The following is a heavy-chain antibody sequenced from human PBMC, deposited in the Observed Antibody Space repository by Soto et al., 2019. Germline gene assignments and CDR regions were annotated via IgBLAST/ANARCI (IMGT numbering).Heavy chain of an antibody. CDR1: AGSLRGYF. CDR3: AREKTPMSPHYFYYGMDV. CDR2: VYSGGGT. D-gene: IGHD3-9*01. J-gene: IGHJ6*02. Sequence: PSEALSLTGPFSAGSLRGYFWSWVRQSPGRGVEWVRYVYSGGGTNYSPSFRGRVTSSVATTDNQFSLKLSSVTAADPAVYYCAREKTPMSPHYFYYGMDVWGQGTTVTVS. V-gene: IGHV4-59*01.